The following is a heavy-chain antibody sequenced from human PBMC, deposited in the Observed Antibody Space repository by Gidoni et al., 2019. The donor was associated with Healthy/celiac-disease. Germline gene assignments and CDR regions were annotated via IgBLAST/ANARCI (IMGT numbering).Heavy chain of an antibody. CDR1: GFTFSSYG. Sequence: QVQLVESGGGVVQPGRSLRLSCAASGFTFSSYGMHWVRQAPGKGLGGVAVIWYDGSNKYYADSVKGRFTISRDNSKNTLYLQMNSLRAEDTAVYYCARDRLQSLDYWGQGTLVTVSS. CDR2: IWYDGSNK. D-gene: IGHD4-4*01. V-gene: IGHV3-33*01. J-gene: IGHJ4*02. CDR3: ARDRLQSLDY.